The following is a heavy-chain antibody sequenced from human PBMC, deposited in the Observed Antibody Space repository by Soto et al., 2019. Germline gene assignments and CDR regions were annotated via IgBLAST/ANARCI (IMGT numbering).Heavy chain of an antibody. CDR3: ARGGNGYENWPPYYYYGMDV. V-gene: IGHV3-7*04. Sequence: EVQLVESGGGFVQPGGSLRLSCAASGFTFDSYWMTWVRQAPGKGLEWVAHIKQDGGQTYYVDSVKGRFTISRDNAKTPLYLPMKSPRGEGTFVYFCARGGNGYENWPPYYYYGMDVWGQGTTVTVSS. CDR2: IKQDGGQT. CDR1: GFTFDSYW. J-gene: IGHJ6*02. D-gene: IGHD5-12*01.